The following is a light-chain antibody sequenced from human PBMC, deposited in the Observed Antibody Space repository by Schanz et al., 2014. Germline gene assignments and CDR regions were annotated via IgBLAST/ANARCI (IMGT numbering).Light chain of an antibody. V-gene: IGKV2-28*01. CDR1: QSLHS. CDR3: MQTLQVPKT. CDR2: LGS. Sequence: DIVLTQSPLSLSVTPGEPASISCGSSQSLHSMDWFLQKPGQSPQLLIYLGSNRASGVPDRFSGSGSGTDLTLKISRVEAEDIGVYYCMQTLQVPKTFGQGTKLEIK. J-gene: IGKJ2*01.